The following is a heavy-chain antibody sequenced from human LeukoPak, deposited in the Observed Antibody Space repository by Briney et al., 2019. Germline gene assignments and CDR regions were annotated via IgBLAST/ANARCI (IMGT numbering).Heavy chain of an antibody. Sequence: ASVKVSCTASGGTFSSYAISWVRQAPGQGLEWMGGIIPIFGTANYAQKFRGRVTITADESTSTAYMELSSLRSEDTAVYYCARDSGYGGTGNFDYWGQGTLVTVSS. D-gene: IGHD4-23*01. V-gene: IGHV1-69*01. CDR3: ARDSGYGGTGNFDY. CDR1: GGTFSSYA. J-gene: IGHJ4*02. CDR2: IIPIFGTA.